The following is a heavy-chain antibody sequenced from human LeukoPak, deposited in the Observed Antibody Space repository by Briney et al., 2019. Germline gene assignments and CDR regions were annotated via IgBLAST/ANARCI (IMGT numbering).Heavy chain of an antibody. CDR1: GGSISSGSYY. J-gene: IGHJ6*03. D-gene: IGHD4-17*01. CDR3: ARDGYWPAQTTVKPYYYYYMDV. Sequence: PSETLSLTCTVSGGSISSGSYYWSWIRQPAGKGLEWIGRIYTSGSTNYNPFLKSRVTISVDTSKNQFSLKLSSVTAADTAVYYCARDGYWPAQTTVKPYYYYYMDVWGKGTTVTISS. CDR2: IYTSGST. V-gene: IGHV4-61*02.